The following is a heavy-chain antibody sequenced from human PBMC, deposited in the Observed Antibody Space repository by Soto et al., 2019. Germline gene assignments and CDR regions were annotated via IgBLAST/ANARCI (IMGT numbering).Heavy chain of an antibody. CDR1: GFTFNDYT. V-gene: IGHV3-49*04. CDR2: IRSKAYGGTT. J-gene: IGHJ4*02. CDR3: TAGKLYPSLDFDY. Sequence: GGSLRLSCTASGFTFNDYTLSWVRQAPGKGLEWVGFIRSKAYGGTTEYAASVKGRFTISRDDSKSIAYLQMNSLKTEDAAVYYCTAGKLYPSLDFDYWGQGTLVTVSS. D-gene: IGHD2-8*01.